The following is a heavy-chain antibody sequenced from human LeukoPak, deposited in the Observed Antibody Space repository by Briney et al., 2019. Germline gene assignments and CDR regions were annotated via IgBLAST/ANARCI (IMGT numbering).Heavy chain of an antibody. CDR3: ARQSALVTPFDY. Sequence: GESLKISCKGSGYSFTSYWIAWVRQLPGKGLEWMGIIYPGDSDTRYSPSFQGQVTISADKSISTAYLQWSSLKASDTAMFYCARQSALVTPFDYWGQGTLVTVSS. D-gene: IGHD5-18*01. CDR1: GYSFTSYW. J-gene: IGHJ4*02. CDR2: IYPGDSDT. V-gene: IGHV5-51*01.